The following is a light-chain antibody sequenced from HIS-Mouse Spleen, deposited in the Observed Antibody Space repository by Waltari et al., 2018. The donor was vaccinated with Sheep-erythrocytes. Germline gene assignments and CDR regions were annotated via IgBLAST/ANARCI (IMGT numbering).Light chain of an antibody. CDR1: QSVSSSY. Sequence: EIVLTQSPGTLSLSPGERATLPCRASQSVSSSYLAWDQQKPGQAPRLLVYGASSRATGVPNRFSSSGSGTDFTLTISRLGSEDFAVYYCQHYGSSLRTFGQGTKVEIK. V-gene: IGKV3-20*01. J-gene: IGKJ1*01. CDR2: GAS. CDR3: QHYGSSLRT.